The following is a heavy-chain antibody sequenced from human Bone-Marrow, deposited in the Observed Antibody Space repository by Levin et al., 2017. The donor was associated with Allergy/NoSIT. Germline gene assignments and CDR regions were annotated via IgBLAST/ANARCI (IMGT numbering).Heavy chain of an antibody. V-gene: IGHV4-31*03. J-gene: IGHJ4*02. CDR1: GGSISTGGFH. D-gene: IGHD5-24*01. CDR2: IYYSGNT. Sequence: SCSLSGGSISTGGFHWSWVRQRPGKGLEWIGYIYYSGNTYYNPSLQSRLSLSIDTSKNQFSLRLTSVTAADTAVYYCAREDGYVFDYWGQGTLVTVSS. CDR3: AREDGYVFDY.